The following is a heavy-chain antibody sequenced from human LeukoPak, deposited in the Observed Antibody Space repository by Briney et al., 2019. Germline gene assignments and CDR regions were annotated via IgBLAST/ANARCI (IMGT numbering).Heavy chain of an antibody. V-gene: IGHV3-49*04. CDR2: IRSKIYGGTT. CDR3: TRAGSSDYDSSGCCVY. CDR1: GFTFSDHA. D-gene: IGHD3-22*01. Sequence: GGSLRLSCTASGFTFSDHAMSWVRQTPGKGLEWVGFIRSKIYGGTTEYAASVKGRFTISRDDSKSIAYLQMNSLKTEDTAVYYCTRAGSSDYDSSGCCVYWGQGTLVSVSS. J-gene: IGHJ4*02.